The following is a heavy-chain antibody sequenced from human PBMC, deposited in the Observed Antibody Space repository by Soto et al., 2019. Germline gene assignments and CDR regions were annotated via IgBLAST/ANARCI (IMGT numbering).Heavy chain of an antibody. CDR2: IYYSGST. J-gene: IGHJ4*02. V-gene: IGHV4-30-4*01. D-gene: IGHD6-6*01. CDR1: GGSISSGDYY. Sequence: SETLSLTCTVSGGSISSGDYYWSWIRQPPGKGLEWIGYIYYSGSTFYNPSLKNRVTISLDTSKIQFSLKLSSVTAADTAVYYCVRVAAARPGDFDYWGQGTLVTSPQ. CDR3: VRVAAARPGDFDY.